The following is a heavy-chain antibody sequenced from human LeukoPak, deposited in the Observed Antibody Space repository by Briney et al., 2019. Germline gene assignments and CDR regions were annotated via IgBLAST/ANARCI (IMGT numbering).Heavy chain of an antibody. CDR1: GGSFSGYY. CDR2: INHSGST. J-gene: IGHJ4*02. V-gene: IGHV4-34*01. CDR3: ARGGGSSGYYFDS. D-gene: IGHD3-22*01. Sequence: SETLSLTCAVYGGSFSGYYWSWIRQPPGKGLEWIGEINHSGSTNYNASLKSRVTISVDTSKSQFSLKLNSVTAADTAVYYCARGGGSSGYYFDSWGQGTLVTVSS.